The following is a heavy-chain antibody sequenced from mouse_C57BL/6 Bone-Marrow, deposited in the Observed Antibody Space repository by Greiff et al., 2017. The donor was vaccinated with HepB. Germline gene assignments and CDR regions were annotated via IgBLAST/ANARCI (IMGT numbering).Heavy chain of an antibody. J-gene: IGHJ3*01. V-gene: IGHV1-54*01. Sequence: QVQLQQSGAELVRPGTSVKVSCKASGYAFTNYLIEWVKQRPGQGLEWIGVINPGSGGTNYNEKFKGKATLTADKSSSTAYMQLSSLTSEDSAVYFCAREEVYYYGSRGAYWGQGTLVTVSA. CDR1: GYAFTNYL. CDR2: INPGSGGT. D-gene: IGHD1-1*01. CDR3: AREEVYYYGSRGAY.